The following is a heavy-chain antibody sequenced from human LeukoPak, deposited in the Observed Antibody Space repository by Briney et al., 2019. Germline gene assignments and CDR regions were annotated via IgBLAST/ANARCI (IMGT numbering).Heavy chain of an antibody. V-gene: IGHV4-59*04. D-gene: IGHD3-10*01. J-gene: IGHJ5*02. CDR3: ARHGIYYGLGSSYGLPNWFDP. CDR1: GGSSSGYY. CDR2: IYYSGST. Sequence: SETLSLTCAVYGGSSSGYYWSWIRQPPGQGLEWIGSIYYSGSTYYNPSLKSRVTMSVDRSKNQFSLKLSSVTAADTAVYYCARHGIYYGLGSSYGLPNWFDPWGQGTPVTVSS.